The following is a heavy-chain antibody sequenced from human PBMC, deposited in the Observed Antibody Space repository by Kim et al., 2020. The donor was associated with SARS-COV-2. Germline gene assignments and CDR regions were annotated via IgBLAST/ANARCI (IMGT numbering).Heavy chain of an antibody. CDR1: GFTFSSYG. Sequence: GGSLRLSCATSGFTFSSYGMHWVRQATGKGLEWVAVIAYDGSTKYDADAVKGRFTICREDYKNTLYLLINSLGAEKTAVYYCRRSEVVIGVHVWY. V-gene: IGHV3-33*05. J-gene: IGHJ2*01. CDR3: RRSEVVIGVHVWY. CDR2: IAYDGSTK. D-gene: IGHD2-21*01.